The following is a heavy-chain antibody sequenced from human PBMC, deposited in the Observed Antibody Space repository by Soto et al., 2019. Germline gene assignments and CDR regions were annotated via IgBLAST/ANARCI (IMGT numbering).Heavy chain of an antibody. CDR2: IFSSGST. J-gene: IGHJ4*02. Sequence: SETLSLTCTVSGGSINTFYWSWVRQPAGKGLEWIGRIFSSGSTSFNPSLESRVAMSVDTSKNNFSLNLSSVTAADMTVYYCAREGSYSAYNFAHGIQLWSFDFWGQGALVTVSS. V-gene: IGHV4-4*07. D-gene: IGHD5-12*01. CDR1: GGSINTFY. CDR3: AREGSYSAYNFAHGIQLWSFDF.